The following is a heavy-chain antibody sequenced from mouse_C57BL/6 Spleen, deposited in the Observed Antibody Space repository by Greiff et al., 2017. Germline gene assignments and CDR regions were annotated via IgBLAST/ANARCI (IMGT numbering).Heavy chain of an antibody. D-gene: IGHD2-12*01. CDR3: ARFGVYDAGYYAMDY. CDR1: GYTFPDYY. CDR2: IYPGIGHT. V-gene: IGHV1-76*01. J-gene: IGHJ4*01. Sequence: VKLVESGAELVRPGASVKLSCKASGYTFPDYYINWVKQRPGQGLEWIARIYPGIGHTYYNEKFKGKATLTAEKSSSTAYMQLCSRTSEDAAVDFGARFGVYDAGYYAMDYWGQGTSVTVSS.